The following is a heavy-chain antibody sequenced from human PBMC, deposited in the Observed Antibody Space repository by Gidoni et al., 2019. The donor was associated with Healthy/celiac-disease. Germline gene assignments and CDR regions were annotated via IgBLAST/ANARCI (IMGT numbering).Heavy chain of an antibody. CDR3: ARANCGGDCRAFDI. CDR2: INPSGGST. CDR1: GYTFTSYY. J-gene: IGHJ3*02. V-gene: IGHV1-46*03. Sequence: QVQLVQSGAEVKKPGASVKVSCKASGYTFTSYYMHWVRQAPGQGLECMGIINPSGGSTSYAQKCQGRVSMTRDTSTSTVYMELSSLRSEDTAVYYCARANCGGDCRAFDIWGQGTMVTVSS. D-gene: IGHD2-21*02.